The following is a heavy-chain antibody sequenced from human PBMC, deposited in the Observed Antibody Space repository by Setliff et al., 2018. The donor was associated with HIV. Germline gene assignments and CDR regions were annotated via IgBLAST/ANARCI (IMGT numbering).Heavy chain of an antibody. V-gene: IGHV4-61*09. D-gene: IGHD6-6*01. CDR2: IHTSGSS. CDR3: ARDLLGSSSLVDY. CDR1: GGSISSGSYY. J-gene: IGHJ4*02. Sequence: SETLSLTCTVSGGSISSGSYYWSWIRQPAGKGLEWIGHIHTSGSSSYNPSLKSRVIISLDTSKNQISLKLNSVTAADTTVYYCARDLLGSSSLVDYWGQGTLVTVSS.